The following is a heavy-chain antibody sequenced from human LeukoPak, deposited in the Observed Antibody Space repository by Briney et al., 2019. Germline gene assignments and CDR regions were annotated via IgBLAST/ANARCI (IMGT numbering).Heavy chain of an antibody. CDR2: INEDGSAT. D-gene: IGHD3-16*01. CDR3: TRDTFGGDDF. V-gene: IGHV3-74*01. J-gene: IGHJ4*02. Sequence: GGSLTLSCVGSGYTFSRYWMHWVRQALGKGLVWVSRINEDGSATDYADSVKGRFTISRDNAKNTLSLQMNSLRAEDTAVYYCTRDTFGGDDFWGQGTLVTVSS. CDR1: GYTFSRYW.